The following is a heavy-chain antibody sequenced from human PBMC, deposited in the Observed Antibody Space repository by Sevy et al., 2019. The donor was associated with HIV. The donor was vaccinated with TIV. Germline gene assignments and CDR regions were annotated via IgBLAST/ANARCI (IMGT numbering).Heavy chain of an antibody. J-gene: IGHJ4*02. CDR1: GFTFSSYA. CDR2: IIGSGGRT. CDR3: AKDGHDYGDFYFNY. V-gene: IGHV3-23*01. Sequence: GGSLRLSCAASGFTFSSYAMIWVRQAPGKGLEWVSCIIGSGGRTYYAESVKGRFTISRDNAKNTLYLQMNNPRAEDTAVYYCAKDGHDYGDFYFNYWGQGTLVTVSS. D-gene: IGHD4-17*01.